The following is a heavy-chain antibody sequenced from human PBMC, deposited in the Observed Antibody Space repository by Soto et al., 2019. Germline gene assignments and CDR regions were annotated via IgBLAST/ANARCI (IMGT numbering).Heavy chain of an antibody. CDR2: IYYSGST. D-gene: IGHD6-19*01. Sequence: SETLSLTCTVSGGSISSYYWSWIRQPPGKGPEWIGYIYYSGSTNYNPSLKSRVTISVDTSKNQFSLKLSSVTAADTAVYYCARDTLYSSGWYPGNYYYYGMDVWGQGTTVTVSS. J-gene: IGHJ6*02. V-gene: IGHV4-59*01. CDR1: GGSISSYY. CDR3: ARDTLYSSGWYPGNYYYYGMDV.